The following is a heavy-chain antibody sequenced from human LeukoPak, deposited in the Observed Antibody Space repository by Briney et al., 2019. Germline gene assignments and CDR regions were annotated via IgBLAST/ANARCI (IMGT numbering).Heavy chain of an antibody. CDR3: TAGSGYSDFDY. V-gene: IGHV3-15*01. D-gene: IGHD3-22*01. Sequence: PGGSLRLSCAVSGFTFSDAWMSWVRQAPGKGLEWVGRVKRKTDGGTTDYAAPVKGRFTISRDDSKNTLYLQMNSLKTRDTAVYYCTAGSGYSDFDYWGQGTLVTVSS. J-gene: IGHJ4*02. CDR1: GFTFSDAW. CDR2: VKRKTDGGTT.